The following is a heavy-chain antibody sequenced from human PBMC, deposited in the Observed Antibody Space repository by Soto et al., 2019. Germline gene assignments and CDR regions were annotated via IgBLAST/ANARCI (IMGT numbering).Heavy chain of an antibody. CDR1: GFTVSSHA. V-gene: IGHV3-23*01. CDR2: ITADGGT. D-gene: IGHD2-15*01. Sequence: EVQVLESGGGLVQPGGSLRLSCEGSGFTVSSHAMTWIRQAPGKGPEWVSTITADGGTYYADSVKGRFAVSRDTAENTLYLRMNSLGAEDTAAYYCAPHVSCSGGSCQYDAFAIRGQGTMVTVSS. J-gene: IGHJ3*02. CDR3: APHVSCSGGSCQYDAFAI.